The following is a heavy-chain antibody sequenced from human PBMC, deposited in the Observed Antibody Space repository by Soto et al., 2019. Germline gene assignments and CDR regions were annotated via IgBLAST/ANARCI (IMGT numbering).Heavy chain of an antibody. D-gene: IGHD2-2*01. Sequence: ASLKVSCKASGYTFTDYYIHWVRQAPGQGLEWMGIINPSGGNTNYAQRFQGRVTMTRDTSTSTVYMELSSLTSDDTAVYFCHSSSRAARWFDPWGQGTLVTVSS. CDR2: INPSGGNT. J-gene: IGHJ5*02. V-gene: IGHV1-46*01. CDR1: GYTFTDYY. CDR3: HSSSRAARWFDP.